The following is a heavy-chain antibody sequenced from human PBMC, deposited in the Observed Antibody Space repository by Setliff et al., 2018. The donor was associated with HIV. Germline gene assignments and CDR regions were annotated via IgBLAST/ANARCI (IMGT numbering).Heavy chain of an antibody. D-gene: IGHD3-22*01. V-gene: IGHV3-23*01. CDR2: LSGSGGIT. Sequence: PGGSLRLSCVTSGFTFTDYAMTWVRQAPGEGLQYVSALSGSGGITYYADSVKGRFTISRDNSNNTLYLRMNSLRVGDTAVYYCARDHRWFLQGANSGVDHWGQGTLVTVS. J-gene: IGHJ4*02. CDR1: GFTFTDYA. CDR3: ARDHRWFLQGANSGVDH.